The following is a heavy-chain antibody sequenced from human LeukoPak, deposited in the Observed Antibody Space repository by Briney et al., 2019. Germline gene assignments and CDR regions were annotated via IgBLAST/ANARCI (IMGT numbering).Heavy chain of an antibody. J-gene: IGHJ4*02. Sequence: ASVKVSCKASGFTFTRYGISWVRQAPGQGLEWMGWVSAYNGNTNYAQKLQGRVTMTTDTSTSTAYMELRSLRSDDTAVYYCARDIVVVPAAIRFDYWGQGTLVTVSS. CDR3: ARDIVVVPAAIRFDY. V-gene: IGHV1-18*01. D-gene: IGHD2-2*01. CDR1: GFTFTRYG. CDR2: VSAYNGNT.